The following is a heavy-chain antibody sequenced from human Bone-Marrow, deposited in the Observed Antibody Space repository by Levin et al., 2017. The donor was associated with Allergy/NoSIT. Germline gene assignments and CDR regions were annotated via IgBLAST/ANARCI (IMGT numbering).Heavy chain of an antibody. CDR2: IHYSGST. CDR3: ARFAIGSSADI. V-gene: IGHV4-39*01. CDR1: GGSISSSSYH. Sequence: SQTLSLTCTVSGGSISSSSYHWGWIRKPPGKGPEWIGSIHYSGSTYYKPSLKSRVTISVDTSKNQFSVKLSSLTAADTAVYYCARFAIGSSADIWGQGTMVTVSS. J-gene: IGHJ3*02. D-gene: IGHD2-15*01.